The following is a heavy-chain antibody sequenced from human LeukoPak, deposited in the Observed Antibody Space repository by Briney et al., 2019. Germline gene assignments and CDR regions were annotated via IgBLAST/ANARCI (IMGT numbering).Heavy chain of an antibody. Sequence: SGPTLVKPTQTLTLTCTLSGFSLSSSGVGVGWIRQPPGKALEWLALIYWDDDKRYSPSLRSRLTITKDTSKNQVVLTMTNMDPVDTATYYCAHSGDGHWFDPRGQGTLVTVSS. D-gene: IGHD3-10*01. CDR3: AHSGDGHWFDP. J-gene: IGHJ5*02. V-gene: IGHV2-5*02. CDR2: IYWDDDK. CDR1: GFSLSSSGVG.